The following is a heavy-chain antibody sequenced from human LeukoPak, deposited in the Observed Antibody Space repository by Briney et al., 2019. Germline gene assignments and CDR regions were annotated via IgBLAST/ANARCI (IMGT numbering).Heavy chain of an antibody. CDR1: GYRLTKFC. CDR2: IYPDDSDT. CDR3: ARHRRGTSYFGD. Sequence: GESLKISCKGSGYRLTKFCNGWVRQMSGKGLEWNGSIYPDDSDTRYSPSFQGQVTTSAAKTISTAYLQWNSRKASDTAIYYCARHRRGTSYFGDWGQGTLVSASS. D-gene: IGHD2-8*01. V-gene: IGHV5-51*01. J-gene: IGHJ4*02.